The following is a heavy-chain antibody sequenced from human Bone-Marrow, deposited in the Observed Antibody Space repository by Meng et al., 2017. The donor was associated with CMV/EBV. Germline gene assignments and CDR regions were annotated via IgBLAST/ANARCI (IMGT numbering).Heavy chain of an antibody. Sequence: GESLKISCAASGFTVSSNYMSWVRQAPGKGLEWVSVIYSGGSTYYADSVKGRFTISRDNSKNTLYLQMNSLRAEDTAVYYCARDGRGYCSSTSCYPYYYYGMDVWGQGTTVTVSS. J-gene: IGHJ6*02. CDR3: ARDGRGYCSSTSCYPYYYYGMDV. CDR1: GFTVSSNY. V-gene: IGHV3-53*01. D-gene: IGHD2-2*01. CDR2: IYSGGST.